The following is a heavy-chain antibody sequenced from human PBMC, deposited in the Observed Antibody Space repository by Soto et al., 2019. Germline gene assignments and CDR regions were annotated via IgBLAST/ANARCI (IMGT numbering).Heavy chain of an antibody. V-gene: IGHV4-59*01. CDR2: SSYSGST. J-gene: IGHJ1*01. D-gene: IGHD2-21*02. Sequence: KVLEWIGYSSYSGSTNYSPSLKSRVTISVDTSKNQFALKLSSVTAADTAVYYCARVPLSGDYIVTAVLLSPWGRGTLVPVS. CDR3: ARVPLSGDYIVTAVLLSP.